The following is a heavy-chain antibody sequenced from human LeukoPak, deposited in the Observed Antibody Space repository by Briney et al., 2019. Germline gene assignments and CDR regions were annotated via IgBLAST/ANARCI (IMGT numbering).Heavy chain of an antibody. Sequence: GGSLRLSCAASGFTFSSYSMNWVRQAPGKGLEWVSSISTSSTYIYYADSVKGRFTISRDNAKNSLYLQMNTLRPEDTAVYYCAREGGSYYYMDVWGKGTTVTVSS. CDR3: AREGGSYYYMDV. J-gene: IGHJ6*03. V-gene: IGHV3-21*01. CDR1: GFTFSSYS. CDR2: ISTSSTYI. D-gene: IGHD6-6*01.